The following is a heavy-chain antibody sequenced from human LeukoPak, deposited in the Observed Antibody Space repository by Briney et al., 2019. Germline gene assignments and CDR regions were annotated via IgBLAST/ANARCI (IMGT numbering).Heavy chain of an antibody. CDR1: GFAFSDCT. D-gene: IGHD5-18*01. CDR2: ISSSSNYI. CDR3: ARDEGYGYYYFDY. Sequence: PGRSLRLSCAASGFAFSDCTMNWVRQAPGKGLEWVSSISSSSNYIYYADSVKGRFTISRDNAKNSLYLQMNSLRAEDTAVYYCARDEGYGYYYFDYWGQGTLVTVSS. J-gene: IGHJ4*02. V-gene: IGHV3-21*01.